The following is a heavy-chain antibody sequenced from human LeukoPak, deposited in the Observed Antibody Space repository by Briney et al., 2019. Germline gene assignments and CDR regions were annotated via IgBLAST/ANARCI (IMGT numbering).Heavy chain of an antibody. J-gene: IGHJ4*02. V-gene: IGHV3-7*03. Sequence: GGSLRLSCAASGFTFSTYWMRWVRQAPGKGLECVANIKRDGSEKYYVDSVKGRFTIFRDDAKSSLYLQMNSLRAEDTAVYFCARVYTGNRWHFDYWGQGTLVTVSS. CDR2: IKRDGSEK. CDR3: ARVYTGNRWHFDY. D-gene: IGHD2-2*02. CDR1: GFTFSTYW.